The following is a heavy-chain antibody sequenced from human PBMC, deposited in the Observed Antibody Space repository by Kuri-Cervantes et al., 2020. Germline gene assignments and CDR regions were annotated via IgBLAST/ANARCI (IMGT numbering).Heavy chain of an antibody. D-gene: IGHD3-16*01. Sequence: GESLKISCAASGFTFSSYGMHWVRQAPGKGLEWVAVIWYDGSNKYYADSVKGRFTISRDNSKNTLYLQMNSLRAEDTAVYYCAKDRSGVITFGGAFPNWGQGNLVTVSS. CDR2: IWYDGSNK. CDR1: GFTFSSYG. V-gene: IGHV3-33*06. CDR3: AKDRSGVITFGGAFPN. J-gene: IGHJ4*02.